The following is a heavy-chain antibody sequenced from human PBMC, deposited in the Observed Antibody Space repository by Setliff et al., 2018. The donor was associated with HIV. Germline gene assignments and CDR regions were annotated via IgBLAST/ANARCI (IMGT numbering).Heavy chain of an antibody. J-gene: IGHJ4*02. CDR2: IYPSGST. CDR3: ARGGGFWSGQLDY. D-gene: IGHD3-3*01. Sequence: PSETLSLTCNVSGGSISSGNYYWSWIRLPAGKGLEWVGHIYPSGSTNYNPSLRSRVIISLDKSKNQFSLKLSSVTAADTAVYFCARGGGFWSGQLDYWGQGTLVTVSS. CDR1: GGSISSGNYY. V-gene: IGHV4-61*09.